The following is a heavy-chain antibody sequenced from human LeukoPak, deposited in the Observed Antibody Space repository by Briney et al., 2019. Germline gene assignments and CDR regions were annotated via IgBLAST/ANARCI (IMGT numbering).Heavy chain of an antibody. V-gene: IGHV3-30*18. Sequence: GRSLRLSCAASGFTFSSYGMHWVRQAPGKGLEWVAVISYDGSNKYYADSVKGRFTISRDNSKNTLYLQMNSLRAEDTAVYYCAKDRMVRGVIISLFDYWGQGTLVTVSS. D-gene: IGHD3-10*01. CDR3: AKDRMVRGVIISLFDY. CDR2: ISYDGSNK. CDR1: GFTFSSYG. J-gene: IGHJ4*02.